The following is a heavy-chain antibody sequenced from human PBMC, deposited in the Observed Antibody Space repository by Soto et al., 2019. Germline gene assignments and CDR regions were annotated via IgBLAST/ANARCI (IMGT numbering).Heavy chain of an antibody. CDR3: ARAIYRVGY. D-gene: IGHD4-4*01. CDR1: GFTVSSNY. Sequence: WASLRLSCAASGFTVSSNYMSWVRQAAGKGLEWVSVIYSGGSTYYADSVKGRFTISRDNSKNTLYLQMNSLRAEETAVYYCARAIYRVGYWGQGTLVTVSS. J-gene: IGHJ4*02. V-gene: IGHV3-53*01. CDR2: IYSGGST.